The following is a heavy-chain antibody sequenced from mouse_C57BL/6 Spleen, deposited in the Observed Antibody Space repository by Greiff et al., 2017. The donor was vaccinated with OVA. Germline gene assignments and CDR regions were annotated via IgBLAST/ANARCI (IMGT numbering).Heavy chain of an antibody. CDR1: GYTFTSYW. CDR3: GYGNYVEYAMDY. CDR2: IDPSDSYT. D-gene: IGHD2-1*01. J-gene: IGHJ4*01. Sequence: VQLQQPGAELVRPGTSVKLSCKASGYTFTSYWMHWVKQRPGQGLEWIGVIDPSDSYTNYNQKFKGKATLTVDTSSSTAYMQLSSLTSEDSAVYYCGYGNYVEYAMDYWGQGTSVTVSS. V-gene: IGHV1-59*01.